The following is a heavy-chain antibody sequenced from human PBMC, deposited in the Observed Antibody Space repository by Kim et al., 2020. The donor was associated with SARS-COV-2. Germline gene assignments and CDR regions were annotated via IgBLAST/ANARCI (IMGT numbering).Heavy chain of an antibody. CDR1: GGSIPISTYY. Sequence: SETLSLTCTVSGGSIPISTYYCVWIRHPPGKGLEWIGSIYYRGSTYYNPSLKSRVTISVDTPKHQFSLKPSSVTAAASARYYCARRVRIGYYLLFAFDI. D-gene: IGHD3-22*01. J-gene: IGHJ3*02. CDR3: ARRVRIGYYLLFAFDI. CDR2: IYYRGST. V-gene: IGHV4-39*01.